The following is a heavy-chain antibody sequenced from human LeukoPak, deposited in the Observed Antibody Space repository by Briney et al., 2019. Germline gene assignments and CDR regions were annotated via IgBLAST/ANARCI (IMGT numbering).Heavy chain of an antibody. V-gene: IGHV1-18*01. D-gene: IGHD3-22*01. J-gene: IGHJ4*02. CDR3: ARLYYDSSGYYRDY. Sequence: EASVKVSCKASGYTFTSYGISWVRQAPGQGLEWMGWISAYNGNTNYAQKLQGRVTMTTDTSTSTAYMELRSLRSDDTAVYYCARLYYDSSGYYRDYWGPGTLVTVSS. CDR1: GYTFTSYG. CDR2: ISAYNGNT.